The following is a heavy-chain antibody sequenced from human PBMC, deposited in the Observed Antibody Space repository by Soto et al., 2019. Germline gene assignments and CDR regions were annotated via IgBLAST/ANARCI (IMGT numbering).Heavy chain of an antibody. CDR1: GLSITDSEMG. CDR3: ARRHLAVAVSPWFDP. D-gene: IGHD6-19*01. J-gene: IGHJ5*02. Sequence: HVTLKESGPVLVKPTEPLTLRCTVSGLSITDSEMGVSWIRQPPGQPLEWLAHIDSSGEKSYRTFLKSRLAISKDTSKLPIVLTMTNMDPADTATYYCARRHLAVAVSPWFDPWGQGIPVTVSS. V-gene: IGHV2-26*01. CDR2: IDSSGEK.